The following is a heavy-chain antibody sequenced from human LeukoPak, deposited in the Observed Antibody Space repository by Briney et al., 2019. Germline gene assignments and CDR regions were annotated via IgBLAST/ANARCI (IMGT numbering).Heavy chain of an antibody. CDR1: GFTFSSYE. D-gene: IGHD3-10*01. CDR3: ARYMDYYGSGSYYIGNFGSYYYYMDV. V-gene: IGHV3-48*03. J-gene: IGHJ6*03. CDR2: ISSSGSTI. Sequence: GGSLRLSCAASGFTFSSYEMNWVRQAPGKGLEWVSYISSSGSTIYYADSVKGRFTISRDNAKNSLYLQMNSLRAEDTAVYYCARYMDYYGSGSYYIGNFGSYYYYMDVWGKGTTVTVSS.